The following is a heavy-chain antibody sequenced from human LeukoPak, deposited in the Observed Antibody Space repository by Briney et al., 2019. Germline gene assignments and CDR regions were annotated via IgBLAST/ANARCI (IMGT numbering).Heavy chain of an antibody. CDR2: INPNSGGT. Sequence: ASVKVSCKASGYTFTSYYTHWVRQAPGQGLEWMGWINPNSGGTNCAQKFQGRVTMTRDTSISTAYMELSRLRSDDTAVYYCAVGQWELLDYWGQGTLVTVSS. J-gene: IGHJ4*02. D-gene: IGHD1-26*01. V-gene: IGHV1-2*02. CDR3: AVGQWELLDY. CDR1: GYTFTSYY.